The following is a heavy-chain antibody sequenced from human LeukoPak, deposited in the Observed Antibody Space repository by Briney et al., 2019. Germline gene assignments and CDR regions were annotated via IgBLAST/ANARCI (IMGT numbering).Heavy chain of an antibody. D-gene: IGHD3-10*01. V-gene: IGHV4-4*07. CDR3: ARDYYGSGSYYFDY. Sequence: SETLSLTCTVSGGSISSYYWSWIRQPAGKGLEWIGRIYTSGSTNYNPSLKSRVTMSVDTSKNQFSLKLSSVTAADTAVYYCARDYYGSGSYYFDYWGQGTLVAVSS. CDR1: GGSISSYY. CDR2: IYTSGST. J-gene: IGHJ4*02.